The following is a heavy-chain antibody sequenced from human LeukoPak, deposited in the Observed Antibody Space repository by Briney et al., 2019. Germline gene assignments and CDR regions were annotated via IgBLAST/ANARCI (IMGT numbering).Heavy chain of an antibody. CDR3: ARDLNWGTDTIIVSFWLDP. V-gene: IGHV1-18*01. J-gene: IGHJ5*02. CDR1: GYTFTSYG. CDR2: ISAYNGNT. Sequence: ASVKVSCKASGYTFTSYGISWVRQAPGQGLEWMGWISAYNGNTNYAQKLQGRVTMTTDTSTSTAYMELRSLRSDDTAMYYCARDLNWGTDTIIVSFWLDPWGQGTLVTVSS. D-gene: IGHD7-27*01.